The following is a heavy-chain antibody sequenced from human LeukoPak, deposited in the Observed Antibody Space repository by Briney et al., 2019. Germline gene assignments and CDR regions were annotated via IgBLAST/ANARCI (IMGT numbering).Heavy chain of an antibody. D-gene: IGHD3-22*01. CDR1: GFTFSTYD. CDR3: ARAEGSGYYDLWYNY. Sequence: GGSLRLSCAASGFTFSTYDMHWVRQATGKGLEWLSGIGNAGDTYYAGSVKGRFTVSRDNAKNSLYLQMNSLRVGDTAVYYCARAEGSGYYDLWYNYWGQGTLLTVSS. CDR2: IGNAGDT. J-gene: IGHJ4*02. V-gene: IGHV3-13*01.